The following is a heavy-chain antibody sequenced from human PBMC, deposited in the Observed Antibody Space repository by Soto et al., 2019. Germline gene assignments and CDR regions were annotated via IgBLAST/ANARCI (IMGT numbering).Heavy chain of an antibody. CDR2: IIPIFGTA. CDR3: ARGGRVDTAMTYYYYGMDV. D-gene: IGHD5-18*01. CDR1: GGTFSSYA. Sequence: QVQLVQSGAEVKKPGSSVKVSCKASGGTFSSYAISWVRQAPGQGLEWMGGIIPIFGTANYAQKFQGRVTITADESTSTAYMELSSLRSEDTAVYYCARGGRVDTAMTYYYYGMDVWGQGTTVTVSS. V-gene: IGHV1-69*01. J-gene: IGHJ6*02.